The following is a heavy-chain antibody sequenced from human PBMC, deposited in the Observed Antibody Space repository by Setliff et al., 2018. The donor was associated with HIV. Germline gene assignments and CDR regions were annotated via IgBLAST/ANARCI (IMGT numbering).Heavy chain of an antibody. CDR1: GGSIRGFY. D-gene: IGHD3-10*01. Sequence: SLTCTVSGGSIRGFYWSWIRQSPGNGLGWIGWIYDSGATKYNPSLKSRATISLETSKMQFSLKLNSVSAADTAVYYCARQPYDSRSFGWFDPWGQGTLVTVSS. CDR2: IYDSGAT. CDR3: ARQPYDSRSFGWFDP. J-gene: IGHJ5*02. V-gene: IGHV4-59*08.